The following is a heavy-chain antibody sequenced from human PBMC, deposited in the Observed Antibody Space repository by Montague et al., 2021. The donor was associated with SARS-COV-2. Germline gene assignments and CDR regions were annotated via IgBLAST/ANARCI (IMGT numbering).Heavy chain of an antibody. J-gene: IGHJ6*03. Sequence: SETRSLTCTVSGGSVSSSPYYWGWIRQPPGRGLEWVGSISYSGRTYFSPSLKSRLTLSVDSSENQFPLRLSSVTAADTAVYYCASSYYYGSGTYVYNYYMDVWGKGTTVTVSS. CDR3: ASSYYYGSGTYVYNYYMDV. CDR1: GGSVSSSPYY. CDR2: ISYSGRT. D-gene: IGHD3-10*01. V-gene: IGHV4-39*01.